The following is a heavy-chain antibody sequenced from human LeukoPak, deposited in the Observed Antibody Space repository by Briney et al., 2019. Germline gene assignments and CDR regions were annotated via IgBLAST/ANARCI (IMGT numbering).Heavy chain of an antibody. CDR2: INAGNGNT. CDR3: ARLDYGGKIDY. V-gene: IGHV1-3*01. D-gene: IGHD4-23*01. Sequence: ASVKVSCKASGYTFTSYAMHWVRQAPGQRREWMGRINAGNGNTKDSQKFQGRVTITRDTSASTAYMELSSLRSHDTAVYYCARLDYGGKIDYWGQGTLVTVSS. CDR1: GYTFTSYA. J-gene: IGHJ4*02.